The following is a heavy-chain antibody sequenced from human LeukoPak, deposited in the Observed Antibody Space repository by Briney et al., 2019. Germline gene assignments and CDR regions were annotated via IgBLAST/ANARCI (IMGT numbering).Heavy chain of an antibody. V-gene: IGHV3-7*03. Sequence: GGSLRLSCAASGFTFRSYWMSWVRQAPGKGLEWVANIKQDGSEKYYVDSVKGRFTISRDNAKNSLYLQMNSLRAEDTAVYYCAGDGGPFDFWGQGILVTVSS. CDR1: GFTFRSYW. CDR2: IKQDGSEK. D-gene: IGHD2-15*01. CDR3: AGDGGPFDF. J-gene: IGHJ4*02.